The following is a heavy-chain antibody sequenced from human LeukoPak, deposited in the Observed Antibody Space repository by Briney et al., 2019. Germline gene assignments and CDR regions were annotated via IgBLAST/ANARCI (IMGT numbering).Heavy chain of an antibody. D-gene: IGHD4-17*01. CDR1: GFTFSSYE. CDR2: ISGSGGST. J-gene: IGHJ4*02. Sequence: PGGSLRLSCAASGFTFSSYEMNWVRQAPGKGLEWVSAISGSGGSTYYADSVKGRFTISRDNSKNTLYLQMNSLRAEDTAVYYCAKGDYTVTTFDYWGQGTLVTVSS. V-gene: IGHV3-23*01. CDR3: AKGDYTVTTFDY.